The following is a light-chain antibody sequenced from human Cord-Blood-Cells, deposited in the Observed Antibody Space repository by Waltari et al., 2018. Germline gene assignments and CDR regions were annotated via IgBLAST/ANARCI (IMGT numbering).Light chain of an antibody. V-gene: IGKV3-20*01. CDR2: GAS. CDR3: QQYGSSPWWT. Sequence: EIVLTQSPHTLSLSPGERATLSCRASQSVSSYLAWYQQKPGQAPRLLIYGASSRATGIPDRFSGSGSGTDFTLTISRLEPEDFAVYYCQQYGSSPWWTFGQGTKVEIK. CDR1: QSVSSY. J-gene: IGKJ1*01.